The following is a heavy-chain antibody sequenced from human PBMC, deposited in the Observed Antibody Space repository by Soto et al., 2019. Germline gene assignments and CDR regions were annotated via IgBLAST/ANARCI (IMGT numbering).Heavy chain of an antibody. CDR3: ARRVAGYYFDY. CDR2: IYYSGST. Sequence: QVQLQESGPGLVKPSETLSLTCTVSGGSISSYYWSWIRQPPGKGLEWIGYIYYSGSTNYNPSLKSRLTISVYTSKNQFSLKLSSVTAADTAVYYCARRVAGYYFDYWGQGTLVTVSS. J-gene: IGHJ4*02. V-gene: IGHV4-59*08. CDR1: GGSISSYY. D-gene: IGHD6-19*01.